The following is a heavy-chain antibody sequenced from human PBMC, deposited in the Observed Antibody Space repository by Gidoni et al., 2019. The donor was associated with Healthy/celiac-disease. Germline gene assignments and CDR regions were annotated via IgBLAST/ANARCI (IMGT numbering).Heavy chain of an antibody. Sequence: QVQLVESGGGVVQPGRSRRLSCAASGFTFSSYAMHWVRQAPGKGLELVAVISYDGSNKYYADSVKGRFTISRDNSKNTLYLQMNSLRAEDTAVYYCAGRLAPFDYWGQGTLVTVSS. D-gene: IGHD3-3*02. J-gene: IGHJ4*02. CDR1: GFTFSSYA. CDR3: AGRLAPFDY. V-gene: IGHV3-30-3*01. CDR2: ISYDGSNK.